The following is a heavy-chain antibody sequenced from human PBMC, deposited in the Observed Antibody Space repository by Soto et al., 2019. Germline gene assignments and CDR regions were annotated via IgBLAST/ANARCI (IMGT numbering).Heavy chain of an antibody. D-gene: IGHD2-15*01. CDR3: ARVDSSDEDSDV. J-gene: IGHJ6*03. Sequence: SETLSLTCTVSGGSISSYYWSWIRQPPGKGLEWIGYIYYSGSTNYNPSLKSRVTISVDTSKNRFSLKLSSVTAADTAVYYCARVDSSDEDSDVWRKGSKVTV. V-gene: IGHV4-59*01. CDR2: IYYSGST. CDR1: GGSISSYY.